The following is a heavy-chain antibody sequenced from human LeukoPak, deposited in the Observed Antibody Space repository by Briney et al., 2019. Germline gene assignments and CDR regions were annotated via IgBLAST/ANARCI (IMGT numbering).Heavy chain of an antibody. V-gene: IGHV1-46*01. J-gene: IGHJ4*02. D-gene: IGHD3-3*01. Sequence: ASVKVSCKASGYTFTSYFMHWVRQAPGQGLEWMGIINPSGGSTSYAQKFQGRVTMTRDTSTSTVYMELSSLRSDDTAVYYCARERKITIFGVACDYWGQGTLVTVSS. CDR3: ARERKITIFGVACDY. CDR2: INPSGGST. CDR1: GYTFTSYF.